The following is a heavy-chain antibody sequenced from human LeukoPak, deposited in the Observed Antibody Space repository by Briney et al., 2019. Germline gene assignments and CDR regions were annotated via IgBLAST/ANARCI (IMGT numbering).Heavy chain of an antibody. CDR3: ARGLTYYYGSGSSSFDY. J-gene: IGHJ4*02. CDR1: GCTFSSYP. V-gene: IGHV1-69*01. Sequence: AWVKVSCVASGCTFSSYPINWVRQAPAQGLDGMGVIISIFGTANYAQKFQGRVTITADESTSTAYMELSSLRSEDTAVYYCARGLTYYYGSGSSSFDYWGQGTLVTVSS. CDR2: IISIFGTA. D-gene: IGHD3-10*01.